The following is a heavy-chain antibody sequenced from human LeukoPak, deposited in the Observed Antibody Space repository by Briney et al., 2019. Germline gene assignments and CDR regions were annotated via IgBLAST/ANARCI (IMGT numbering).Heavy chain of an antibody. V-gene: IGHV3-23*01. Sequence: GGSLRLSCAASGFTFSNFGMSWVRQAPGKGLEWVSVISGSGGSTYYADSVKGRFTISRDNSKNTLYLQMNSLRADDTAVYYCAKRSESGYSYGYSYYYYMDVWGEGTTVTVSS. CDR1: GFTFSNFG. J-gene: IGHJ6*03. CDR3: AKRSESGYSYGYSYYYYMDV. CDR2: ISGSGGST. D-gene: IGHD5-18*01.